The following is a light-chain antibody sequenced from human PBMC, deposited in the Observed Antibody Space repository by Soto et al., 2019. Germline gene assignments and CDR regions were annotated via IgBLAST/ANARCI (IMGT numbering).Light chain of an antibody. CDR2: GAS. CDR3: QQYNNWPPIT. V-gene: IGKV3-15*01. J-gene: IGKJ1*01. Sequence: ERVMTQSPAALSVSPGERATLSCRASQSVSSNLAWYQQKPGQAPRLLIYGASTRATGIPARFSGSGSGTEFTLTISSLQSEDLAVYYCQQYNNWPPITFGQGTKVDIK. CDR1: QSVSSN.